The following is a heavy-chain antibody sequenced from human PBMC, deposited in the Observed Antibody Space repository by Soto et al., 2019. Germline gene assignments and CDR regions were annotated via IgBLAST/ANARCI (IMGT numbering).Heavy chain of an antibody. CDR2: IIPIFGAA. J-gene: IGHJ4*02. Sequence: QVQLVQSGAEVKKPGSSVKVSCKASGGTFSSYSINWLRQAPGQGLEWMGEIIPIFGAANYSQRIQGRVTLPADDSTRTAYMEPSGLSSEETAVYYCAGYGGKESGGIDYWGQGTLVTVAS. CDR1: GGTFSSYS. D-gene: IGHD1-26*01. V-gene: IGHV1-69*01. CDR3: AGYGGKESGGIDY.